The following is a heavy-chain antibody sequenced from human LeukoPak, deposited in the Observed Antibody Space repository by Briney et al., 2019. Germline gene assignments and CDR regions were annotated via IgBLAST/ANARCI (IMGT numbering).Heavy chain of an antibody. V-gene: IGHV4-39*07. J-gene: IGHJ6*02. CDR3: AGILNSSWYPHYYYGMDV. Sequence: SETLSLTCTVSGGSISSSSYYWGWIRQPPGKGLEWIGSIYYSGSTYYNPSLKSRVTISVDTSKNQFSLKLSSVTAADTAVYYCAGILNSSWYPHYYYGMDVWGQGTTVTVSS. CDR2: IYYSGST. D-gene: IGHD6-13*01. CDR1: GGSISSSSYY.